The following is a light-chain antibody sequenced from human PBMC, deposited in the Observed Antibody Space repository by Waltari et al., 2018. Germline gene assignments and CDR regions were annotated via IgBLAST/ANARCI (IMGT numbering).Light chain of an antibody. CDR3: SANIGRSNHVI. CDR1: SSDIISYNY. Sequence: QSALTPPPPASGSPGQSVPISCTGTSSDIISYNYVLWYPHHPRKPPKLMIYEVNRRPSGVPDRFSGSMSGNTASLTVSGLQAEDEADYYCSANIGRSNHVIFGGGTKLTVL. V-gene: IGLV2-8*01. J-gene: IGLJ2*01. CDR2: EVN.